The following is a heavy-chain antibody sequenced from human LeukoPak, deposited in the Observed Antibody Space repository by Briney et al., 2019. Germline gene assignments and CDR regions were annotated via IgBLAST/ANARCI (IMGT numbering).Heavy chain of an antibody. CDR2: IIPIFGTA. D-gene: IGHD3-10*01. V-gene: IGHV1-69*05. J-gene: IGHJ4*01. Sequence: SVKVSCKASGGTFSSYAISWVRQAPGQGLEWMGGIIPIFGTANYAQKFQGRVTITTDESTSTAYMELSSLRSEDTAVYYCAGPGAGGWFLDYRGQGTLVTVSS. CDR1: GGTFSSYA. CDR3: AGPGAGGWFLDY.